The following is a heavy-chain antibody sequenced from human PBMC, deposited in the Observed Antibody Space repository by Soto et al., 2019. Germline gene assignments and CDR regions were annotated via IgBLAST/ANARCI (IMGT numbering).Heavy chain of an antibody. CDR3: ASNASPPAYSSSWYPMEY. Sequence: SVKVSCKASGGTFSSYAISWVRQAPGQGLEWMGGIIPIFGTANYAQKFQGRVTITADESTSTAYMELSSLRSEDTAVYYCASNASPPAYSSSWYPMEYWGQGTLVTVSS. CDR2: IIPIFGTA. J-gene: IGHJ4*02. CDR1: GGTFSSYA. V-gene: IGHV1-69*13. D-gene: IGHD6-13*01.